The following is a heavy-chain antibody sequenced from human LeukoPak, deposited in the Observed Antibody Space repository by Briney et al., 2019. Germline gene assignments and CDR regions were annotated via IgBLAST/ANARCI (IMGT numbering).Heavy chain of an antibody. CDR3: ASRTYYGVDY. J-gene: IGHJ4*02. Sequence: PGGSLRLSCAASRFTASSDYMNWVRQAPGKGLEWVSVIYRDDSSYYADSVKGRFTVSRDNFKNTLYLQMSSLRAEDTAVYYCASRTYYGVDYWGQGTLVTVSS. D-gene: IGHD3-10*01. V-gene: IGHV3-66*01. CDR2: IYRDDSS. CDR1: RFTASSDY.